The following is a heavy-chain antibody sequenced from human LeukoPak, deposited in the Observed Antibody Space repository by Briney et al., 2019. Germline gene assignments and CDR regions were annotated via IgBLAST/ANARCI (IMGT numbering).Heavy chain of an antibody. D-gene: IGHD4-11*01. CDR1: GFTFSSYA. Sequence: PGGSLRLSCAASGFTFSSYAMTWVRQAPGKGLEWVSAISGSDGTTYYADSVKGRFTISRDNSKNTLSLQMNSLRAEDTAVYYCAKGLTVTTFFDYWGQGTLVTVSS. V-gene: IGHV3-23*01. CDR3: AKGLTVTTFFDY. J-gene: IGHJ4*02. CDR2: ISGSDGTT.